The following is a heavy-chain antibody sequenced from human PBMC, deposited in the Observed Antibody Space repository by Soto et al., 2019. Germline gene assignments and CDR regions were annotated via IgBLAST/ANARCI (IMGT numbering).Heavy chain of an antibody. J-gene: IGHJ4*02. CDR3: ARSHYTYGLLVDY. CDR1: GDSITTNGYY. V-gene: IGHV4-39*01. CDR2: VYWTGST. Sequence: SETLSLTCSVSGDSITTNGYYWGWIRQPPGKGLQWIGNVYWTGSTFSHPSLTSRVSISVDTSKNEFSLRLTSVTAADTAVYYCARSHYTYGLLVDYWGPGTLVTVSS. D-gene: IGHD2-8*01.